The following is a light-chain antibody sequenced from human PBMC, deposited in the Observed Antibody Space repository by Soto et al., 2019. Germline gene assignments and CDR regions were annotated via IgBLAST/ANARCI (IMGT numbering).Light chain of an antibody. CDR1: QSISSY. Sequence: DIQMTQSPSSLSASVGDRVTITCRASQSISSYLVWYQQKPGKAPKLLIYGASTLQSGVPSRFSGSGSGTEFTLTISSLQPADSATYYCQQSFRAVYLTFGGGTKVEI. V-gene: IGKV1-39*01. CDR2: GAS. J-gene: IGKJ4*01. CDR3: QQSFRAVYLT.